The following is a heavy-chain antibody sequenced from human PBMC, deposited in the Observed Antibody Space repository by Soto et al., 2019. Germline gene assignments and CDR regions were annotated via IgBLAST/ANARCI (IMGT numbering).Heavy chain of an antibody. V-gene: IGHV5-51*01. Sequence: GESLKISCKGSGYSFTTYWIAWVRKMPGKGLEWMGVIYPGDSDTRYGPSFQGQVTISVDESIRTAYLQWSSLKASDTAMYYCARPSAXGMAARPGGDYYYGMDGWGQGTTVTVSS. CDR3: ARPSAXGMAARPGGDYYYGMDG. CDR2: IYPGDSDT. CDR1: GYSFTTYW. J-gene: IGHJ6*02. D-gene: IGHD6-6*01.